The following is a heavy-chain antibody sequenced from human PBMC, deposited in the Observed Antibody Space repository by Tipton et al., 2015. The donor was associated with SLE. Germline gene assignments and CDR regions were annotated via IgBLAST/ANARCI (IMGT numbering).Heavy chain of an antibody. Sequence: QVQLVQSGAEVKKPGASVKVSCKASGYTFTSYGISWVRQAPGQGLEWMGWISASNGNTNYAQKLQGRVTMTTDTSTSPAYMELRNLGSDDTAVYYCARDQGRTRYFQHWGQGTLVTVSS. J-gene: IGHJ1*01. V-gene: IGHV1-18*01. CDR2: ISASNGNT. CDR1: GYTFTSYG. CDR3: ARDQGRTRYFQH.